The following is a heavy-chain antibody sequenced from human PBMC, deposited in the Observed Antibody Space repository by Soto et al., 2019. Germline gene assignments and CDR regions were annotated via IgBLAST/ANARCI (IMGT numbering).Heavy chain of an antibody. V-gene: IGHV1-69*01. J-gene: IGHJ4*02. CDR3: ARGGGPYVWFNEF. CDR2: IIPVFGTT. Sequence: QEQLVQSGAEVKKPGSSVKVSCKDSGGLFSSFAISWVRQAPGQGLEWMGGIIPVFGTTNYAQKFQGRVTINADESTNTAYMELSIMTSDDTAMYYCARGGGPYVWFNEFWGQGTQVTVSS. D-gene: IGHD3-16*01. CDR1: GGLFSSFA.